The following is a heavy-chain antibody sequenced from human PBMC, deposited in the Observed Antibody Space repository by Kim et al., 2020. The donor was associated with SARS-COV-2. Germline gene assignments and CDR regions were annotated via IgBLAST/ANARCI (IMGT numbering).Heavy chain of an antibody. CDR2: ISAYNGNT. V-gene: IGHV1-18*04. CDR1: GYTFTSYG. Sequence: ASVKVSCKASGYTFTSYGISWVRQAPGQGLEWMGWISAYNGNTNYAQKLQGRVTMTTDTSTSTAYMELRSLRSDDTAVYYCARSALMITFGGVIVIPRAFDYWGQGTLVTVSS. D-gene: IGHD3-16*02. CDR3: ARSALMITFGGVIVIPRAFDY. J-gene: IGHJ4*02.